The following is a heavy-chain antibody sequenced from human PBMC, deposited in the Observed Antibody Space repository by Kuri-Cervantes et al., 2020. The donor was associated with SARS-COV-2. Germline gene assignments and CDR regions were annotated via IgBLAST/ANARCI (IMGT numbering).Heavy chain of an antibody. CDR2: ISAYNGNT. CDR1: GYTFTSYG. V-gene: IGHV1-18*01. D-gene: IGHD1-7*01. Sequence: ASVKVSCKASGYTFTSYGISWVRQAPGQGLEWMGWISAYNGNTNYAQKLQGRVTMTTDTSTSTAYMELRSLRSDDTAVFYCAEDNWNYLRSSYFDFWGQGTLVTVSS. CDR3: AEDNWNYLRSSYFDF. J-gene: IGHJ4*02.